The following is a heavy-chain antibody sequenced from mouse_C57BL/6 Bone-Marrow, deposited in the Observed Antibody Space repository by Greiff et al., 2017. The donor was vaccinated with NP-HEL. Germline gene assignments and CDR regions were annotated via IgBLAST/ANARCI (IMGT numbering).Heavy chain of an antibody. CDR3: ARHGPYYYGSSYYYFDY. J-gene: IGHJ2*01. D-gene: IGHD1-1*01. Sequence: QVQLKQSGAELVKPGASVKLSCKASGYTFTEYPIHWVKQRSGQGLEWIGWFYPGSGSIKYNEKFKDKATLTADKSSSTVYMELSRLTSEDSAVYFCARHGPYYYGSSYYYFDYWGKGTTLTVSS. CDR2: FYPGSGSI. V-gene: IGHV1-62-2*01. CDR1: GYTFTEYP.